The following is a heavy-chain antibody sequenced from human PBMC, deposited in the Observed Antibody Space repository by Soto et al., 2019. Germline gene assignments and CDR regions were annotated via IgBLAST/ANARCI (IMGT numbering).Heavy chain of an antibody. J-gene: IGHJ6*02. Sequence: SETLSLTCTVSGGSISSYYWSWIRQPPGKGLEWIGYIYYSGSTNYNPSLKSRVTISVDTSKNQFSLKLSSVTAADTAVYYCARGGMTGTNYYYYGMDVWGQGTTVTVSS. CDR2: IYYSGST. V-gene: IGHV4-59*01. CDR3: ARGGMTGTNYYYYGMDV. CDR1: GGSISSYY. D-gene: IGHD1-7*01.